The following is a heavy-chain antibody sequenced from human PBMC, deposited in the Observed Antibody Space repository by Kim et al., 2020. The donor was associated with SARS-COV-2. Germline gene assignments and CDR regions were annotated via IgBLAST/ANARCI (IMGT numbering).Heavy chain of an antibody. D-gene: IGHD3-16*01. V-gene: IGHV1-69*13. J-gene: IGHJ4*02. CDR2: IIPILGTV. CDR3: GGDESTDVPFDF. Sequence: SVKVSCKASGGSVSNFGINWVRQAPGQGLEWMGGIIPILGTVTYAQKFQGRVTITADGSTNSAYLELSSLKSEDTAGYYCGGDESTDVPFDFWGQGTLV. CDR1: GGSVSNFG.